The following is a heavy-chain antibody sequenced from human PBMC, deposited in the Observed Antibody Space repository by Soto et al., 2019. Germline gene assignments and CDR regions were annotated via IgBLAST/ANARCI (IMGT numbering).Heavy chain of an antibody. CDR3: AREINIYYYYYAMDV. J-gene: IGHJ6*02. Sequence: GGSLRLSCADSGFTFSSYTMHWVRQAPGKGLEWVAVMSGDGSNKSYADSVKGRVTISRDNSKNTLYLQMNSLRAEDTAVYYCAREINIYYYYYAMDVWGQGTTVTAP. CDR1: GFTFSSYT. D-gene: IGHD3-10*02. CDR2: MSGDGSNK. V-gene: IGHV3-30-3*01.